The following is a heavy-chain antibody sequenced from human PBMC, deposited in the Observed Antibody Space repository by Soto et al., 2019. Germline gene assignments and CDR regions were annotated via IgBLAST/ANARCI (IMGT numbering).Heavy chain of an antibody. Sequence: QVQLQESGPGLVKPSQTLSLTCTVSGGSISSGGYYWSWIRQHPGKGLEWIGYIYYSGSTYYNPSLKSRVTISVDTSKNQFSLKLSSVTAADTAVYYCAREGYCSGGSCYSAGVGFDYWGQGTLVTVSS. V-gene: IGHV4-31*03. D-gene: IGHD2-15*01. CDR3: AREGYCSGGSCYSAGVGFDY. CDR2: IYYSGST. CDR1: GGSISSGGYY. J-gene: IGHJ4*02.